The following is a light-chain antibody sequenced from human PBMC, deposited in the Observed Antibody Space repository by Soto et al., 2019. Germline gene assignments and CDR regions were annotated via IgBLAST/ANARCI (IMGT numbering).Light chain of an antibody. V-gene: IGKV3-15*01. CDR2: GAS. CDR3: QQYNNWPL. J-gene: IGKJ1*01. CDR1: QSVSGN. Sequence: EIVMTQSPATLSVSPGERATLSCRASQSVSGNLACYQQKPGQAPRLLIYGASTRATGIPARFSGSGSGTEFTLTISSLQSEDFAVYYCQQYNNWPLFGQGTKVDI.